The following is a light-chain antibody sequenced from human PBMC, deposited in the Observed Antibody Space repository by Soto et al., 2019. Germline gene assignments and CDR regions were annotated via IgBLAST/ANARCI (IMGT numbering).Light chain of an antibody. CDR3: RQRYHWPLT. J-gene: IGKJ4*01. V-gene: IGKV3-11*01. CDR1: QSIGNS. CDR2: DAF. Sequence: TVLTQSPATLSLSPGERATLSCKASQSIGNSLGWFQQKPGQAPRLLIDDAFNRATAIPARFTGSGSGSDFTLDIRSLEPEDFGVYYCRQRYHWPLTFGGGTKVEIK.